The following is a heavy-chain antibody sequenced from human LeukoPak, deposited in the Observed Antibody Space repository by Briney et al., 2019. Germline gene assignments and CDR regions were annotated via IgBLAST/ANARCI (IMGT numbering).Heavy chain of an antibody. CDR2: IYYSGST. V-gene: IGHV4-39*07. CDR3: AGDSVYSSGFG. Sequence: SETLSLTCTVSGGSISSSSYYWGWIRQPPGKGLEWIGSIYYSGSTYYNPSLKSRVTISVDTSKNQFSLKLSSVTAADTAVYYCAGDSVYSSGFGWGQGTLVTVSS. D-gene: IGHD6-19*01. J-gene: IGHJ4*02. CDR1: GGSISSSSYY.